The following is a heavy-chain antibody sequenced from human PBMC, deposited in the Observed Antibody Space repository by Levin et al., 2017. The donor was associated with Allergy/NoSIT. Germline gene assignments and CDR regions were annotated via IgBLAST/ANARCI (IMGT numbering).Heavy chain of an antibody. Sequence: TGGSLRLSCAASGFTFSSYGMHWVRQAPGKGLEWVAVISYDGSNKYYADSVKGRFTISRDNSKNTLYLQMNSLRAEDTAVYYCAKAGYFGVVIIGLDYWGQGTLVTVSS. CDR2: ISYDGSNK. J-gene: IGHJ4*02. V-gene: IGHV3-30*18. CDR3: AKAGYFGVVIIGLDY. D-gene: IGHD3-3*01. CDR1: GFTFSSYG.